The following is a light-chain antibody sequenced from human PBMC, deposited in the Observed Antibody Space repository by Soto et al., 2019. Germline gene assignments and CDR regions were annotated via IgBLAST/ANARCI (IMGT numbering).Light chain of an antibody. J-gene: IGKJ1*01. CDR1: QSISANY. V-gene: IGKV3-20*01. CDR3: HQYGVLPKT. CDR2: GVS. Sequence: EIVLTQSPGTVSLSPGDRATLSCRASQSISANYLAWYQQKPGQAPRLLIYGVSIRATGIQDRFAGSGSGPDFTLTISRLEPEDFAVYYCHQYGVLPKTFGQGTTVEIK.